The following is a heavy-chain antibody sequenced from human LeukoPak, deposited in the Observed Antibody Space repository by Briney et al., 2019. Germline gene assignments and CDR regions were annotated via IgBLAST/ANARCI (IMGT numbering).Heavy chain of an antibody. Sequence: ASVKVSCKASGGTFSSYAISWVRQAPGQGLEWMGGIIPTFGTANYAQKFQGRVTITADESTSAAYMELSSLRSEDTAVYYCARDLRENWFDPWGQGTLVTVSS. CDR1: GGTFSSYA. CDR2: IIPTFGTA. J-gene: IGHJ5*02. D-gene: IGHD5-24*01. CDR3: ARDLRENWFDP. V-gene: IGHV1-69*13.